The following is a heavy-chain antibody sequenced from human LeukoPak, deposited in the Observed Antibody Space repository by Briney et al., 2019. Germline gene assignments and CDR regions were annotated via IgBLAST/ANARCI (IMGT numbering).Heavy chain of an antibody. CDR2: ISPRSDIK. J-gene: IGHJ4*02. CDR1: GFTFSSYS. CDR3: ARDHDWAFDD. Sequence: GGSLRLSCAASGFTFSSYSMNWVRQAPGEGLELVSHISPRSDIKSYADSVKGRFTISRDNAKNSLFLQMNSLRDEDTAVYCCARDHDWAFDDWGQGALVTVSS. V-gene: IGHV3-48*02. D-gene: IGHD3-9*01.